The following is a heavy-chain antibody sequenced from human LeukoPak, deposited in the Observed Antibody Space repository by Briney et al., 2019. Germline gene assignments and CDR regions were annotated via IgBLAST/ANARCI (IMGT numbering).Heavy chain of an antibody. D-gene: IGHD3-10*01. CDR3: ARTLPLSRGVIVDS. CDR1: NVSINSGGYH. Sequence: SETLSLTCSVSNVSINSGGYHWSWIRQDPGKGLEWIGNIYYSGSTNYNPSLKSRVTISVDTSANQFSLKLQSVTAADTAVYYCARTLPLSRGVIVDSWGQGALVTVSS. J-gene: IGHJ4*02. CDR2: IYYSGST. V-gene: IGHV4-31*03.